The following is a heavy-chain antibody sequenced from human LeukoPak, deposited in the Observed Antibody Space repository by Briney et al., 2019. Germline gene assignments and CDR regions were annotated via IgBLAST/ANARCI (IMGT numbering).Heavy chain of an antibody. V-gene: IGHV4-59*01. Sequence: SETLSLTCTVSGGSISSYYWSWIRQPPGKGLEWIGNIYNSGSTNYNPSLRSRVTISVDTPKKQFSLKLSSVTAADTAVYYCATSSHDLLDTDYWGQGTLVTVSS. CDR2: IYNSGST. D-gene: IGHD3-22*01. J-gene: IGHJ4*02. CDR3: ATSSHDLLDTDY. CDR1: GGSISSYY.